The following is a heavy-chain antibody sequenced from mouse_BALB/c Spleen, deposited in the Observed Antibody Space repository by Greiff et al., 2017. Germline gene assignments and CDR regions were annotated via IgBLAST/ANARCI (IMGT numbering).Heavy chain of an antibody. CDR3: ARTFNYDYDDDAMDY. Sequence: QVQLQQSGAELAKPGASVKMSCKASGYTFTSYWMHWVKQRPGQGLEWIGYINPSTGYTEYNQKFKDKATLTADKSSSTAYMQLSSLTSEDSAVYYCARTFNYDYDDDAMDYWGQGTSVTVSS. CDR1: GYTFTSYW. CDR2: INPSTGYT. J-gene: IGHJ4*01. D-gene: IGHD2-4*01. V-gene: IGHV1-7*01.